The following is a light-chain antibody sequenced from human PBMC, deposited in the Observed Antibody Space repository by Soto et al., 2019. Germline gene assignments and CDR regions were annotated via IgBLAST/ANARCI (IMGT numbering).Light chain of an antibody. CDR2: AVS. CDR3: SSYTGSGTF. Sequence: QSVLTQPASVSGSPGQSIAISCTGTSSDVGGYDQVSWYQQHPGKAPKLMIYAVSNRPSGVSDRFSGSQSGNTASLTISGLQAEDEADYYCSSYTGSGTFFGGGTKLTVL. J-gene: IGLJ2*01. CDR1: SSDVGGYDQ. V-gene: IGLV2-14*01.